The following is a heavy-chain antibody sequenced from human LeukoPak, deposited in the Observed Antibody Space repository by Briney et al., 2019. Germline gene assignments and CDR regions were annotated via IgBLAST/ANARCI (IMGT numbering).Heavy chain of an antibody. CDR3: ASRTDGYNLRQVYYFDY. J-gene: IGHJ4*02. Sequence: GASLKISCKGSGYSFTNYWIGWVRQMPGKGLEWMGIIYPGDSDTRYSPSFQGQVTISADKSISTAYLQWSSLKASDTAMYYCASRTDGYNLRQVYYFDYWGQGTLVTVSS. CDR2: IYPGDSDT. V-gene: IGHV5-51*01. CDR1: GYSFTNYW. D-gene: IGHD5-24*01.